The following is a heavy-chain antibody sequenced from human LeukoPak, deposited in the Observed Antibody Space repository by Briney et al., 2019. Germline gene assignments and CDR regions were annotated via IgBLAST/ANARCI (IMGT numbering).Heavy chain of an antibody. CDR3: ARGPADFWSGYGFGYYYYMDV. CDR2: INHSGST. J-gene: IGHJ6*03. D-gene: IGHD3-3*01. CDR1: GGSFSGYY. Sequence: SETLSLTCAVYGGSFSGYYWSWIRQPPGKGLEWIGEINHSGSTNYNPSLKSRVTISVDTSKNQFSLKLSTVTAADTAVYYCARGPADFWSGYGFGYYYYMDVWGKGTTVTVSS. V-gene: IGHV4-34*01.